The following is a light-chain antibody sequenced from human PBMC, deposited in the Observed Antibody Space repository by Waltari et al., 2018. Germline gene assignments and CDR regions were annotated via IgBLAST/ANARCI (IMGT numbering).Light chain of an antibody. CDR3: QQRYKWPHS. V-gene: IGKV3-11*01. Sequence: EIVSTQSPATLSLSAGERATLSCRASQIVGTNLAWYQKRPGQAPRLLIYDAFDRAAGVPARFSGSSSGVEFTLTISSLEPEDSGVYFCQQRYKWPHSFGGGTKVEI. J-gene: IGKJ4*01. CDR2: DAF. CDR1: QIVGTN.